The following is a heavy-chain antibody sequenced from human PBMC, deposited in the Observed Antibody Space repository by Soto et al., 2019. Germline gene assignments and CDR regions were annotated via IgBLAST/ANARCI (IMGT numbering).Heavy chain of an antibody. CDR3: ARAGSPSGYSYGYYYYYMDV. CDR2: IYYSGST. J-gene: IGHJ6*03. Sequence: SETLSLTCTVSGGSISSGGYYWSWIRQHPGKGLEWIGYIYYSGSTYYNPSLKSRVTISVDTSKNQFSLMLSYVTAADTAVYYVARAGSPSGYSYGYYYYYMDVWGKGTTVTVSS. V-gene: IGHV4-31*03. D-gene: IGHD5-18*01. CDR1: GGSISSGGYY.